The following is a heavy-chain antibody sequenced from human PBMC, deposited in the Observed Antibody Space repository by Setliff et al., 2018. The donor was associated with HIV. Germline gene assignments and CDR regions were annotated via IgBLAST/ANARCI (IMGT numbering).Heavy chain of an antibody. V-gene: IGHV3-74*03. D-gene: IGHD3-22*01. Sequence: GGSLRLSCAASGFTFSSYWMHWVRQAPGKGLVWVSRLNTDGSSTKYADSVKGRFTISRDNAKNTLYLQMDSLRGEDTAVYYCARGYYDSSGFYYNLWGQGTLVTVSS. CDR2: LNTDGSST. CDR3: ARGYYDSSGFYYNL. CDR1: GFTFSSYW. J-gene: IGHJ5*02.